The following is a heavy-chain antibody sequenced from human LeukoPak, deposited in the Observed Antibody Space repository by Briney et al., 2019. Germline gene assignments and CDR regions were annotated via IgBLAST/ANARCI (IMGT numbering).Heavy chain of an antibody. Sequence: SETLSLTCTVSGGSISSSSYYWGWIRQPPGKGPEWAGSIYYSGSTYYNPSLKSRVTISVDTSKNQFSLKLSSVTAADTAVYYCASKNTIFGVVVFDYWGQGTLVTVSS. CDR2: IYYSGST. V-gene: IGHV4-39*01. CDR3: ASKNTIFGVVVFDY. CDR1: GGSISSSSYY. J-gene: IGHJ4*02. D-gene: IGHD3-3*01.